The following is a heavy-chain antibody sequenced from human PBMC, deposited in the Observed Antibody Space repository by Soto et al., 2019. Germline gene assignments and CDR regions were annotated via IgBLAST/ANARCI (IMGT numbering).Heavy chain of an antibody. V-gene: IGHV3-30*18. CDR2: VSHDGRNT. D-gene: IGHD6-19*01. CDR1: GFTFSDYA. Sequence: GESLKISCAASGFTFSDYAMHWVRQAPGKGLEWVAVVSHDGRNTHYADSVKGRFTISRDSSKNTVSLEMTSLRAEDTAVYYCAKGGRQWLVTSDFNYWGQGALVTVYS. CDR3: AKGGRQWLVTSDFNY. J-gene: IGHJ4*02.